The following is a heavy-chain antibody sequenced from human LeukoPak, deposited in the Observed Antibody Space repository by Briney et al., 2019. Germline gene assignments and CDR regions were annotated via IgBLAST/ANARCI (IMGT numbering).Heavy chain of an antibody. V-gene: IGHV3-30*02. CDR1: GFTFSSYA. Sequence: GGSLRLSCAASGFTFSSYAMHWVRQAPGKGLEWVAFIHSDGSNKHYADSVKGRFTISRENSKNTLYLQMNSLRAEDTAVYYCARAKIASTVIYYYMDVWGKGTTVTVSS. D-gene: IGHD2-21*02. CDR3: ARAKIASTVIYYYMDV. CDR2: IHSDGSNK. J-gene: IGHJ6*03.